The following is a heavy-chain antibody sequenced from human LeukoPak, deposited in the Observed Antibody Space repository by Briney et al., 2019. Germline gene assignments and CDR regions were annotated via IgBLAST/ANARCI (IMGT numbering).Heavy chain of an antibody. D-gene: IGHD2-2*01. J-gene: IGHJ3*02. CDR3: ARVGDIVVVPYAFDI. CDR1: GYTFTSYY. V-gene: IGHV1-46*01. CDR2: INPSGGST. Sequence: ASVKVSCKASGYTFTSYYMHWVRQAPGQGLEWMGIINPSGGSTSYAQKFQGRVTMTRDMSTSTVYMELSSLRSEDTAVYYCARVGDIVVVPYAFDIWGQGTMVTVSS.